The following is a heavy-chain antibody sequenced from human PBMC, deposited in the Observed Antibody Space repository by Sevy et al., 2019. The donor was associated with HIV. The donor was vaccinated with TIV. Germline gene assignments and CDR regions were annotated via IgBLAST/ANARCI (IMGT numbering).Heavy chain of an antibody. CDR2: ISSRSSTI. V-gene: IGHV3-48*01. D-gene: IGHD2-21*01. CDR1: GFTFSSYS. CDR3: ARAGGDTAYAMDV. J-gene: IGHJ6*02. Sequence: GGSLRLSCAASGFTFSSYSMNWVRQAPGKGLEWVSYISSRSSTILNADSVKGRFTISRDNAKNSLFLQMNSLGAEDTAVYYCARAGGDTAYAMDVWGQGTTVTVSS.